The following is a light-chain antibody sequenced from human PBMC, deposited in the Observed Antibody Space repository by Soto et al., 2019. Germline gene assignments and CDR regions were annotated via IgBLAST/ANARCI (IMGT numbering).Light chain of an antibody. CDR2: DIS. CDR3: QQYNSWPLT. J-gene: IGKJ4*01. Sequence: EIVMTQSPATLSVSPGERATLSCRASQSVSSNLAWYLQKPGQAPRVLIYDISTRATGIPTRFSGSGSGTEFTLTISSLQSEDFAVYYCQQYNSWPLTFGGGTKVEIK. V-gene: IGKV3D-15*01. CDR1: QSVSSN.